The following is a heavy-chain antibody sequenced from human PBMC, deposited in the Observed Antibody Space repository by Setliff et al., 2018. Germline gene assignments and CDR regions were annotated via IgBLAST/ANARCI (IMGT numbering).Heavy chain of an antibody. CDR3: AKITGMVGATPYYFDY. CDR2: IYYSGRT. V-gene: IGHV4-39*01. CDR1: GGSISSSGYY. D-gene: IGHD1-26*01. J-gene: IGHJ4*02. Sequence: SETLSLTCTVSGGSISSSGYYWSWIRQPPGKGLEWIGNIYYSGRTYYNPSLKSRVTISVDTSKNQFSLTLTSVTAADTAVYYCAKITGMVGATPYYFDYWGQGTLVTVSS.